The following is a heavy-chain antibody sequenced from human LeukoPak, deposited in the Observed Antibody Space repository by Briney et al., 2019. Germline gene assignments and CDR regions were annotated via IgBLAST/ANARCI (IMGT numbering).Heavy chain of an antibody. CDR2: IYYSGST. Sequence: PSETLSLTCTVSGGSISSSSYYWGWIRQPPGRGLEWIGSIYYSGSTYYNPSLKSRVTISVDTSKNQFSLKLSSVTAADTAAYYCARHVRPWIQLVIDYWGQGTLVTVSS. CDR3: ARHVRPWIQLVIDY. D-gene: IGHD5-18*01. J-gene: IGHJ4*02. V-gene: IGHV4-39*01. CDR1: GGSISSSSYY.